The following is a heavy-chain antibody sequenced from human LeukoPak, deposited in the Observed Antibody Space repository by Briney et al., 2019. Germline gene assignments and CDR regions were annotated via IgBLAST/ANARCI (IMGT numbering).Heavy chain of an antibody. Sequence: GRSLRLSCATSGFTYSSYIMNWVRQAPGQGMEWVSYISSSSSPIYYADSVKGRFTISRDNVKNSLYLQMNSLRDEDTAVYYCARGSGSAFDYWGQGTLVTVSS. CDR1: GFTYSSYI. D-gene: IGHD2-15*01. CDR3: ARGSGSAFDY. CDR2: ISSSSSPI. J-gene: IGHJ4*02. V-gene: IGHV3-48*02.